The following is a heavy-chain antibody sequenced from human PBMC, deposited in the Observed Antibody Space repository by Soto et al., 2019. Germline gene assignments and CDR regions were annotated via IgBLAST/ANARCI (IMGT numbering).Heavy chain of an antibody. J-gene: IGHJ6*03. CDR2: IYYSGST. Sequence: SETLSLTCTVSGGSISSYYWSWIRQPPGKGLEWIGYIYYSGSTNYNPSLKSRVTISVDTSKNQFSLKLSSVTAADTAVYYCARHVRKLTDYGSGSYYYYYMDVWGKGTTVTVSS. CDR3: ARHVRKLTDYGSGSYYYYYMDV. V-gene: IGHV4-59*08. D-gene: IGHD3-10*01. CDR1: GGSISSYY.